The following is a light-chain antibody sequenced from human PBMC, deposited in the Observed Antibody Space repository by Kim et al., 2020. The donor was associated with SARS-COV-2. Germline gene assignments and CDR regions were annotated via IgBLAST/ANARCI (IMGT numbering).Light chain of an antibody. CDR1: SLRSYY. J-gene: IGLJ1*01. Sequence: SVALGQTVRITCKGDSLRSYYASWYQQKPGQAPVLVIYGKNNRPSGIPDRFSGSSSGNTASLTITGAQAEDEAVYYCNSRDSSGYVFGTGTKVTVL. CDR2: GKN. V-gene: IGLV3-19*01. CDR3: NSRDSSGYV.